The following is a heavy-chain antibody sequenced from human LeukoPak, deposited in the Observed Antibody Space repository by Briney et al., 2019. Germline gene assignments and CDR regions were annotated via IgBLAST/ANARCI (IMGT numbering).Heavy chain of an antibody. V-gene: IGHV3-23*01. Sequence: GSLRLSCAASGFTFSSYWMTWVRQGPGEGLEWVSAISGGGDMTHYTDSVKGRFTISRDNSRNVLYLQMNSLRADDAAIYYCARGYCTSTNCNNWFDPWGQGALVTVSS. CDR2: ISGGGDMT. CDR1: GFTFSSYW. D-gene: IGHD2-2*01. CDR3: ARGYCTSTNCNNWFDP. J-gene: IGHJ5*02.